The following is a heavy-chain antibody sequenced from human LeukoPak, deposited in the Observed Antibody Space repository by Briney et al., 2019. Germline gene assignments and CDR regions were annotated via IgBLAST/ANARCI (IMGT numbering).Heavy chain of an antibody. CDR3: ARDDHTIFGAFGAFDI. Sequence: SETLSLTCTVSGGSISSYYWSWIRQPPGKGLEWIGYIYYSGSTNYNPSLKSRVTISVDTSKNQFSLKLSSVTAADTAVYYCARDDHTIFGAFGAFDIWGQGTMVTVSS. V-gene: IGHV4-59*01. CDR2: IYYSGST. D-gene: IGHD3-3*01. J-gene: IGHJ3*02. CDR1: GGSISSYY.